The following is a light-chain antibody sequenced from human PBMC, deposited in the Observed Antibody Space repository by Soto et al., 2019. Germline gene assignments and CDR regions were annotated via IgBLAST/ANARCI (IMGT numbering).Light chain of an antibody. J-gene: IGKJ2*01. V-gene: IGKV1-8*01. CDR2: AAS. CDR3: QQYYSYPPT. Sequence: AIRMTQSPSSFSASTGDRVTITCRASQGISSYLAWYQQKPGKAPKLLIYAASTLQSGVPSRFSGSGSGTDFTLTISCLPSEDFATYYCQQYYSYPPTFGQGTKLEIK. CDR1: QGISSY.